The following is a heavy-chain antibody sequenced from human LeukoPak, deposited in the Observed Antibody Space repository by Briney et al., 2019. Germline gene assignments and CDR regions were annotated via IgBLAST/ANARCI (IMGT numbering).Heavy chain of an antibody. Sequence: SETLSLTCAVYGGSFSGYYWSWIRQPPGKGLEWIGEINHSGSTNYNPSLKSRVTISVDTSKNQFSLKLSSVTAADTAVYYCARGSPRQYYYDSSGYRSGWFDPWGQRTLVTVSS. CDR2: INHSGST. CDR3: ARGSPRQYYYDSSGYRSGWFDP. D-gene: IGHD3-22*01. V-gene: IGHV4-34*01. J-gene: IGHJ5*02. CDR1: GGSFSGYY.